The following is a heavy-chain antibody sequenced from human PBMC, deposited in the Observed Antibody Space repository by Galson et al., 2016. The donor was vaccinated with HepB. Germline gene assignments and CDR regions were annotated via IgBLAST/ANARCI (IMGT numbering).Heavy chain of an antibody. CDR1: GDYITSTTTLQW. D-gene: IGHD2-15*01. Sequence: SETLSLTCTVSGDYITSTTTLQWWSWLRQSPEKGLEWLGEISHHGTDTNYSPSLNGRLTMSVDQSKNQMSLRLTSVTAAETAVYFCARNGDCSGGIRCYKGYFDIWGQGLLVTVSS. CDR3: ARNGDCSGGIRCYKGYFDI. J-gene: IGHJ4*02. CDR2: ISHHGTDT. V-gene: IGHV4-4*02.